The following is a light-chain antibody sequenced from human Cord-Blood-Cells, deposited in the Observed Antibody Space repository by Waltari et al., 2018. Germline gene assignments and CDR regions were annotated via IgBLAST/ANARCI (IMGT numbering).Light chain of an antibody. V-gene: IGLV2-14*01. CDR1: SSDVGGYNY. Sequence: QSALTQPAAVSGSPGHSITISCTGTSSDVGGYNYVPWYQQHPGKAPKLMIYDVSNRPSGVSNRFSGSKSGNTASLTISGLQAEDEADYYCSSYTSSSTVVFGGGTKLTVL. J-gene: IGLJ2*01. CDR3: SSYTSSSTVV. CDR2: DVS.